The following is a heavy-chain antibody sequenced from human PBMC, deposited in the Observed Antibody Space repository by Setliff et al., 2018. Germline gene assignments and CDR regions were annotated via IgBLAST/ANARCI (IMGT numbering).Heavy chain of an antibody. Sequence: SETLSLTCTVSGGSISSDYWSWIRQPPGKGLEWIGYIYSSGSTKYNPSLESRVTILIDKSKNQFSPNLTSVTAADTAVYYCARARSLDFDYWGQGMLVTVSS. V-gene: IGHV4-4*08. CDR3: ARARSLDFDY. CDR1: GGSISSDY. J-gene: IGHJ4*02. CDR2: IYSSGST.